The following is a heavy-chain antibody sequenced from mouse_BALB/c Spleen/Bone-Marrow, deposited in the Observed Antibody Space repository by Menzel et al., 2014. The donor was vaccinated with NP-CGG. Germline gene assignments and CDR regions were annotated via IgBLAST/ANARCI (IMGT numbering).Heavy chain of an antibody. CDR2: INPYNGDT. J-gene: IGHJ2*01. CDR1: GYSFTGYF. V-gene: IGHV1-20*02. D-gene: IGHD1-1*01. Sequence: VHVKQSGPELVKPGASVKISCKASGYSFTGYFMNWVMQSHGKSLEWIGRINPYNGDTFYNQKFKGKATLTVDKSSSTAHMELRSLASEDSAVYYCARSGYYGSSYFDYWGQGTLSQSPQ. CDR3: ARSGYYGSSYFDY.